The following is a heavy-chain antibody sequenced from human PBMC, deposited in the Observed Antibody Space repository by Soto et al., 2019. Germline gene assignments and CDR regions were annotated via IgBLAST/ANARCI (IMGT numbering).Heavy chain of an antibody. CDR1: GFTFGDYA. Sequence: GGSLRLSCTASGFTFGDYAMSWVRQAPGKGLEWVGFIRSKAYGGTTEYAASVKGRFTISRDDSKSIAYLQMNSLKTEDTALYYCTRAYDSSPLDYWGQGTRVTVSS. D-gene: IGHD3-22*01. CDR2: IRSKAYGGTT. J-gene: IGHJ4*02. V-gene: IGHV3-49*04. CDR3: TRAYDSSPLDY.